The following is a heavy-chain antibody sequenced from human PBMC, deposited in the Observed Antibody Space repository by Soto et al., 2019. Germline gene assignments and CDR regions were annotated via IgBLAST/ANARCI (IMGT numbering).Heavy chain of an antibody. D-gene: IGHD6-19*01. J-gene: IGHJ5*01. CDR3: ARETDYNSGWFDF. CDR1: GYTLTRNG. V-gene: IGHV1-18*01. CDR2: VSAYSGNT. Sequence: QVQLVQSGAEVKKPGASVKVSCKASGYTLTRNGISWVRQAPGQGLEWMGWVSAYSGNTKYAQKFQGRVTMTTDTSTSTAYMEVRSLRSDDTAVYYCARETDYNSGWFDFWGQGTLVTVSS.